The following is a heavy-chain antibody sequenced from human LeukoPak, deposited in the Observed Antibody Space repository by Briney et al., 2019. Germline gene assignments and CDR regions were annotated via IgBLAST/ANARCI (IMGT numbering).Heavy chain of an antibody. CDR3: ARDTHYYDSSGYYQGPLNY. Sequence: ASVKVSCKASGYTFTGYYMHWVRQAPGQGLEWMGWINPNSGGTNYAQKFQGRVTMTRDTSTSTAYMELSRLRSDDTAVYYCARDTHYYDSSGYYQGPLNYWGQGTLVTVSS. CDR2: INPNSGGT. J-gene: IGHJ4*02. D-gene: IGHD3-22*01. CDR1: GYTFTGYY. V-gene: IGHV1-2*02.